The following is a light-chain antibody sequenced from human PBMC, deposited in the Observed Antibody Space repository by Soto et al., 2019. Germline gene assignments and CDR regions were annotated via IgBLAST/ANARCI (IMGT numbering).Light chain of an antibody. J-gene: IGKJ2*01. V-gene: IGKV1-5*01. Sequence: DIQMTQSPSTLSASVGDRVTITCRASQSISTWLAWYQQRPGKAPKFLIYDASSLESGVPSRFSGSGSGTEFTLTISTLQPDDFATYYCQQYNSYPYTFGQGTKLEIK. CDR3: QQYNSYPYT. CDR2: DAS. CDR1: QSISTW.